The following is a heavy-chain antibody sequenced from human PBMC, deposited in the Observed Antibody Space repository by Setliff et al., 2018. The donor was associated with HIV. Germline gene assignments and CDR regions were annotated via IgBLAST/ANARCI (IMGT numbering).Heavy chain of an antibody. CDR3: ARASYYYDSSGWVDY. CDR1: GFTFSDYY. Sequence: GGSLRLSCAASGFTFSDYYMSWIRQAPGKGLEWVSYISSSSSYTNYADSVKGRFTISRDNAKNSLYLQMNSLRAEDTAVCYCARASYYYDSSGWVDYWGQGTLVTSPQ. J-gene: IGHJ4*02. CDR2: ISSSSSYT. D-gene: IGHD3-22*01. V-gene: IGHV3-11*03.